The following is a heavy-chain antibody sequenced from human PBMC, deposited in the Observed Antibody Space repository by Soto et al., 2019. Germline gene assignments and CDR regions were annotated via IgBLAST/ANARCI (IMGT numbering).Heavy chain of an antibody. D-gene: IGHD4-4*01. J-gene: IGHJ5*02. CDR1: GYPFSDNQ. Sequence: ASVKVSCKASGYPFSDNQIHWLRRAPGQGLEWMGRINPKSDDTNYAQKFQGRVTMTRDTSIDTAYLELTGLTSDDTATYYCARKHSLDYIRWGLDPWGQGTLVTSPQ. V-gene: IGHV1-2*02. CDR3: ARKHSLDYIRWGLDP. CDR2: INPKSDDT.